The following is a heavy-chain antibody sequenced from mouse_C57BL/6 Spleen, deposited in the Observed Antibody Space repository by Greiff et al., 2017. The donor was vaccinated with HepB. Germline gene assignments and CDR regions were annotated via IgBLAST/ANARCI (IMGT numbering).Heavy chain of an antibody. CDR2: INPSTGGT. D-gene: IGHD1-1*01. J-gene: IGHJ3*01. Sequence: VQLQQSGPELVKPGASVKISCKASGYSFTGYYMNWVKQSPEKSLEWIGEINPSTGGTTYNQKFKAKATLTVDKSSSTAYMQLKSLTSEDSAVYYGAEFIRYAYWGQGTLVTVSA. CDR1: GYSFTGYY. CDR3: AEFIRYAY. V-gene: IGHV1-42*01.